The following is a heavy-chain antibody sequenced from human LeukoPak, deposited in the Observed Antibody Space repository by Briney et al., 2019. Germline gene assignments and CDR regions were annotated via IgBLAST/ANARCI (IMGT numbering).Heavy chain of an antibody. J-gene: IGHJ4*02. Sequence: GGSLRLSCAASGFTSSSYWMSSVRQAPGKGLEWVANIKQDGSEKYYVDSVKGRFTISRDNAKNSLYLQMNSLRAEDTAVYDCAREMTTVTQIDYWGQGTLVTVSS. D-gene: IGHD4-17*01. V-gene: IGHV3-7*01. CDR1: GFTSSSYW. CDR2: IKQDGSEK. CDR3: AREMTTVTQIDY.